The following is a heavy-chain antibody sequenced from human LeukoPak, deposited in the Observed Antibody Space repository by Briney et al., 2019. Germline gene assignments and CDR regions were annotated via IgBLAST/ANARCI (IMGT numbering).Heavy chain of an antibody. Sequence: ASETLSLTCAVYGGSFSGYYWSWIRQPPGKGLEWIGEINHSGSTNYNPSLKSRVTISVDTSKNQFSLKLSSVTATDTAVYYCARFLWHRNWFDPWGRGTLVTVSS. V-gene: IGHV4-34*01. CDR3: ARFLWHRNWFDP. J-gene: IGHJ5*02. CDR1: GGSFSGYY. CDR2: INHSGST. D-gene: IGHD3-10*01.